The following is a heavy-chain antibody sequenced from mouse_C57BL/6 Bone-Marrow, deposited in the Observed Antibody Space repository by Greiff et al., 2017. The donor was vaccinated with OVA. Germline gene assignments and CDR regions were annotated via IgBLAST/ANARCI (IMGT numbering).Heavy chain of an antibody. CDR2: IDPNSGGT. D-gene: IGHD1-1*01. CDR3: ALYYGSRYWHFDV. J-gene: IGHJ1*03. CDR1: GYTFTSYW. V-gene: IGHV1-72*01. Sequence: VQLQQSGAELVKPGASVKLSCKASGYTFTSYWMHWVKQRPGRGLEWIGRIDPNSGGTKYNEKFKSKATLTVDKPSSTAYMQLSSLTSEDSAVYYCALYYGSRYWHFDVWGTGTTVTVSS.